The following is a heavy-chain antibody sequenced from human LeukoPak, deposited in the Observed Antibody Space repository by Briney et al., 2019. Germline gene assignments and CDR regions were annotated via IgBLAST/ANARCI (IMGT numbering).Heavy chain of an antibody. J-gene: IGHJ5*02. D-gene: IGHD1-1*01. Sequence: SETPSLTCNVSGGSMSIYYWSWIRQPPGKALEWIGYVSYSGSTNYNPSLKSRVTISVDTSKNQFSLKLSSVTAADTAVYYCARKRGGTAYSWFDPWGQGTLVTVSS. V-gene: IGHV4-59*01. CDR1: GGSMSIYY. CDR2: VSYSGST. CDR3: ARKRGGTAYSWFDP.